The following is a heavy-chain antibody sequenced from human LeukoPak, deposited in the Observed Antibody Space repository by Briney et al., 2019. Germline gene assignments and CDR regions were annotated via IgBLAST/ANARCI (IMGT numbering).Heavy chain of an antibody. CDR2: IASDGNST. CDR3: AKVVRGVIIELFDY. D-gene: IGHD3-10*01. J-gene: IGHJ4*02. V-gene: IGHV3-74*01. Sequence: TGGSLRLSCAASGFTFSSYWMNWVRHAPGKGLVWVSRIASDGNSTTYADSVKGRFTISRDNSKNTLYLQMNSLRAEDTAVYYCAKVVRGVIIELFDYWGQGTLVTVSS. CDR1: GFTFSSYW.